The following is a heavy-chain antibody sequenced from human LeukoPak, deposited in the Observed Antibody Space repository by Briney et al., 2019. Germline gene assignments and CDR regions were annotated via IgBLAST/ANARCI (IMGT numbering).Heavy chain of an antibody. J-gene: IGHJ4*02. CDR3: ARVNREMATITP. V-gene: IGHV4-4*07. D-gene: IGHD5-24*01. Sequence: SETLSLTCTVSGGSISSYYWSWIRQPAGKGLEWIGRIYTSGSTNYNPSLKSRVTMSVDTSKNQFSLELSSVTAADTAVYYCARVNREMATITPWGQGTLVTVSS. CDR1: GGSISSYY. CDR2: IYTSGST.